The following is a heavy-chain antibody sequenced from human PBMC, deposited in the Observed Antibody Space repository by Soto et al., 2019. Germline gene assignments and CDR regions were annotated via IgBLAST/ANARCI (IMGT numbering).Heavy chain of an antibody. CDR2: INAGNGNT. Sequence: GASVKVSCKASRYTFTSSAVHWVLQAPGQRLEWMGWINAGNGNTKYSQKFQGRVTITRDTSASTAYMELSSLRSEDTAVYYCARGVERFLEWFKAPNYMDAWGKGTTVNVS. CDR3: ARGVERFLEWFKAPNYMDA. V-gene: IGHV1-3*01. CDR1: RYTFTSSA. D-gene: IGHD3-3*01. J-gene: IGHJ6*03.